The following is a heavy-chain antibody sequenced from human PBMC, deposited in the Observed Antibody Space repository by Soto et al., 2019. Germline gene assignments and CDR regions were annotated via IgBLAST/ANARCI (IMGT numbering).Heavy chain of an antibody. CDR3: TTVRTY. Sequence: GGSLRLSCAASGFTFSNAWMSWVRQAPGKGLEWVGRIKSKTEGGTTEYAAPVKGRFTISRDDSKNTVSLQMNGLKTEDTAVYYCTTVRTYWGQGTLVTVSS. CDR1: GFTFSNAW. V-gene: IGHV3-15*01. J-gene: IGHJ4*01. CDR2: IKSKTEGGTT.